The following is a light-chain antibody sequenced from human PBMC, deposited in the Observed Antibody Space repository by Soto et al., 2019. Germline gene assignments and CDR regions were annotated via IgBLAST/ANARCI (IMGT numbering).Light chain of an antibody. CDR2: TAS. V-gene: IGKV1-5*03. J-gene: IGKJ1*01. Sequence: DIQMTQSPSSLSASVGDRVTITCRASQSISSYLNWYQQTPGQAPKRLIYTASTLTSGVPSRLSGSGSGTEFTLTISSLQPDDFATYYCHQYDNYLTFGRGTKVDIK. CDR3: HQYDNYLT. CDR1: QSISSY.